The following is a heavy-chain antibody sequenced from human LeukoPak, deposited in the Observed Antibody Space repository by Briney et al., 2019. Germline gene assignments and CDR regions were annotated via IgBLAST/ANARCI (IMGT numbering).Heavy chain of an antibody. D-gene: IGHD3-9*01. V-gene: IGHV1-46*01. J-gene: IGHJ6*03. Sequence: ASVKVSCKASGYTFTSYYMHWVRQAPGQGLEWMGIINPSGGSTSCAQKFQGRVTMTRDMSTSTVYMELSSLRSEDTAVYYCARGYYDILTGPTDYYMDVWGKGTTVTVSS. CDR2: INPSGGST. CDR1: GYTFTSYY. CDR3: ARGYYDILTGPTDYYMDV.